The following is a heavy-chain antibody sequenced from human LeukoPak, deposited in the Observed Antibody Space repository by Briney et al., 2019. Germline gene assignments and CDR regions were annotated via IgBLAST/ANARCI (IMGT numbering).Heavy chain of an antibody. V-gene: IGHV3-11*04. D-gene: IGHD3-22*01. CDR3: AGVFYDSSGYYPQYYYYMDV. CDR1: GFPFTDYY. Sequence: GGSLRLSCAASGFPFTDYYMSWIRQSPGKGLEWVSYISTTGSITYYADSVRGRFTISRDNAKNSLYLEMNSLRAEDAAVYYCAGVFYDSSGYYPQYYYYMDVWGKGTTVTVSS. CDR2: ISTTGSIT. J-gene: IGHJ6*03.